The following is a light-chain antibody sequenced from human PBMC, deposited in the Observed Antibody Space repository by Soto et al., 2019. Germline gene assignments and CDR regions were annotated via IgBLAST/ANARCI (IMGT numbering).Light chain of an antibody. CDR1: SSDFGDYNF. CDR2: ELN. CDR3: SSYTTTPTHYV. V-gene: IGLV2-14*01. Sequence: QSVLTQPASVSGSPGQSITISCTGTSSDFGDYNFVSWCQQHPGKAPQLIIYELNNRTSGVSNRFYGSKSGNTDSLTISGLQAEDEADYYCSSYTTTPTHYVFGTGTKVTVL. J-gene: IGLJ1*01.